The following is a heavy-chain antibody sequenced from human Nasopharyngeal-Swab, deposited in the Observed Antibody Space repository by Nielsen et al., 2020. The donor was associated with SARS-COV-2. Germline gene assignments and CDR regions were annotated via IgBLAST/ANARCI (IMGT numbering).Heavy chain of an antibody. D-gene: IGHD6-13*01. CDR2: IWYDGSNK. V-gene: IGHV3-33*01. J-gene: IGHJ6*02. CDR3: ARASIAAAGTRIYYYGMDV. Sequence: WIRQPPGKGLAWVAVIWYDGSNKYYADSVKGRFTISRDNSKNTLYLQMNSLRAEDTAVYYCARASIAAAGTRIYYYGMDVWGQGTTVTVSS.